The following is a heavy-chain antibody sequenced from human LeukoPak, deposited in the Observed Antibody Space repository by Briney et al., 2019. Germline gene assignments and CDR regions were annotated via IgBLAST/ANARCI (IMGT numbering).Heavy chain of an antibody. Sequence: GGSLRLSCAASGFTFSSYWMHWVRQAPGKGLVWVSRINSDGSSTSYADSVKGRFTISRDNSKNTLYLQMNSLRAEDTAVYYCARKDSSSSNYYYYYMDVWGKGTTVTISS. J-gene: IGHJ6*03. CDR3: ARKDSSSSNYYYYYMDV. V-gene: IGHV3-74*01. CDR2: INSDGSST. CDR1: GFTFSSYW. D-gene: IGHD6-13*01.